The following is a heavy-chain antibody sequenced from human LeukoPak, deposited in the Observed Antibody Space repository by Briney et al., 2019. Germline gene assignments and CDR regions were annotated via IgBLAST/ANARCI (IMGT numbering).Heavy chain of an antibody. CDR1: GGSISSGSYY. CDR2: IYTSGST. J-gene: IGHJ5*02. CDR3: AREGYDFWSGYSGPAQNWFDP. D-gene: IGHD3-3*01. Sequence: SETLSLTCTVSGGSISSGSYYWSWIRQPAGKGLEWIVRIYTSGSTNYNPSLKSRVTISVDTSKNQFSLKLSSVTAADTAVYYCAREGYDFWSGYSGPAQNWFDPWGQGTLVTVSS. V-gene: IGHV4-61*02.